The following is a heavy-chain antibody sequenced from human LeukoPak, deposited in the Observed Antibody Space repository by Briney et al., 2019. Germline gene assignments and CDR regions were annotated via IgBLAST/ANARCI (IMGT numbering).Heavy chain of an antibody. D-gene: IGHD5-18*01. V-gene: IGHV4-39*02. CDR3: AREVSSTAIINY. Sequence: SETLSLTCTVSGGSISGSSYYWGWIRQPPGKGLEWIGSIYYSGSTYYNPSLKSRVTISVDTSKNQFSLKLSSVTAADTAVYYCAREVSSTAIINYWGQGTLVTVSS. J-gene: IGHJ4*02. CDR2: IYYSGST. CDR1: GGSISGSSYY.